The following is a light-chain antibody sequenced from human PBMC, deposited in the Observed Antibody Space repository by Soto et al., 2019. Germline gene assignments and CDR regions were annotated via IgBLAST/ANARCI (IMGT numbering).Light chain of an antibody. CDR3: LKHNSYPHT. J-gene: IGKJ4*01. Sequence: IQITQAQSSXYASGVDRVTITCRASQSISSYFNWYQQKPGKDPKLLIYAASSLQSGVPSRFSGSGYGTEFTLTISSLQPEDFENYYCLKHNSYPHTCGGWPK. V-gene: IGKV1-17*01. CDR1: QSISSY. CDR2: AAS.